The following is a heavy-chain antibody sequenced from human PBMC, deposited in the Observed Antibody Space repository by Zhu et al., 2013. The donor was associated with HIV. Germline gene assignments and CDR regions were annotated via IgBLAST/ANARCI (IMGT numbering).Heavy chain of an antibody. D-gene: IGHD3-22*01. V-gene: IGHV1-2*02. J-gene: IGHJ3*02. Sequence: QVHLVQSGAEVKKPGASVTVSCKASGYTLSTYYIHWVRQAPGQGLEWMGWINPTSAGTKYAQKFQGRVTMTRDTSINTAYMELSRLRFDDTAVYFCARDLRLTAFNYADGRNYYYAFDIWGQGTMVTVSP. CDR2: INPTSAGT. CDR3: ARDLRLTAFNYADGRNYYYAFDI. CDR1: GYTLSTYY.